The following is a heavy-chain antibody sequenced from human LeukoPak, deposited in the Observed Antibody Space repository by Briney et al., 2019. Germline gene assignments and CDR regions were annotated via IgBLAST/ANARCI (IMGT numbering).Heavy chain of an antibody. Sequence: PSETLSLTCAVYGGSFSGYYWSWIRQPPGKGLEWIGEINHSGSTNYNPSLKSRVTISVDTSKNQFSLKLSSVTAADTAVYYCARGPKYLPPYSGSIDYWGQGTLVTVSS. CDR1: GGSFSGYY. CDR2: INHSGST. J-gene: IGHJ4*02. CDR3: ARGPKYLPPYSGSIDY. V-gene: IGHV4-34*01. D-gene: IGHD1-26*01.